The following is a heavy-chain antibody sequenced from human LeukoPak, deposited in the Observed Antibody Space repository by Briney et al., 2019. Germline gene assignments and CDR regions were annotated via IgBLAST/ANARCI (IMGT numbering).Heavy chain of an antibody. CDR1: GGTFSSYA. J-gene: IGHJ4*02. CDR3: ARDHLYGDPADY. CDR2: IIPILGIA. D-gene: IGHD4-17*01. Sequence: ASVEVSCKASGGTFSSYAISWVRQAPGQGLEWMGRIIPILGIANYAQKFQGRVTITADKSTSTAYMELSSLRSEDTAVYYCARDHLYGDPADYWGQGTLVTVSS. V-gene: IGHV1-69*04.